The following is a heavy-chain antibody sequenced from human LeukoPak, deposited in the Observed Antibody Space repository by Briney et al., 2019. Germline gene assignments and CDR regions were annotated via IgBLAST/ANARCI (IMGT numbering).Heavy chain of an antibody. CDR1: GGTFSSYA. Sequence: ASVKVSCKASGGTFSSYAISWVRQAPGQGLEWMGRIIPILGIANYAQKFQGRVTITADKSTSTAYMELSSLRSEDTAVYYCARDHKSDFWSGSNWFDPWGQGTLVTVSS. D-gene: IGHD3-3*01. CDR2: IIPILGIA. CDR3: ARDHKSDFWSGSNWFDP. J-gene: IGHJ5*02. V-gene: IGHV1-69*04.